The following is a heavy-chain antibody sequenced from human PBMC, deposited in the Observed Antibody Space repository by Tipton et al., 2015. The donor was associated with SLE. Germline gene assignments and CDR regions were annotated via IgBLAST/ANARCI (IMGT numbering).Heavy chain of an antibody. CDR2: IYYSGST. V-gene: IGHV4-34*01. Sequence: TLSLTCAVYGGSFSSYYWGWIRQPPGKGLEWIGSIYYSGSTNYNPSLKSRVTISVDTSKNQFSLKLSSVTAADTAVYYCARRRGQQLVRGWYFDLWGRGTLVTVSS. D-gene: IGHD6-13*01. J-gene: IGHJ2*01. CDR3: ARRRGQQLVRGWYFDL. CDR1: GGSFSSYY.